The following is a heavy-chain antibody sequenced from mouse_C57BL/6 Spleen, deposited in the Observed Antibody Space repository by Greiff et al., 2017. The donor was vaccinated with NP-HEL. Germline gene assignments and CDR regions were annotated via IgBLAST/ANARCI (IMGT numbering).Heavy chain of an antibody. Sequence: DVQLQESGPGMVKPSQSLSLTCTVTGYSITSGYDWHWIRHFPGNKLEWMGYISYSGSTNYNPSLKSRISITHDTSKNHFFLKLNSVTTEDTATYYCARGSGYYAMDYWGQGTSVTVSS. CDR2: ISYSGST. V-gene: IGHV3-1*01. CDR3: ARGSGYYAMDY. J-gene: IGHJ4*01. CDR1: GYSITSGYD.